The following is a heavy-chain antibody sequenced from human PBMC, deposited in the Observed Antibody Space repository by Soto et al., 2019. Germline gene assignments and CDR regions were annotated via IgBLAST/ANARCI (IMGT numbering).Heavy chain of an antibody. CDR3: ARVVVAATGGYFDY. Sequence: QVQLVQSGAEVKKPGSSVKVSCKASGGTFSSYTISWVRQAPGQGLEWMGRIISILGIANYAQKFQGRVTITADKSTSTAYMELSSLRSEDTAVYYCARVVVAATGGYFDYWGQGTLVTVSS. V-gene: IGHV1-69*02. D-gene: IGHD2-15*01. CDR1: GGTFSSYT. CDR2: IISILGIA. J-gene: IGHJ4*02.